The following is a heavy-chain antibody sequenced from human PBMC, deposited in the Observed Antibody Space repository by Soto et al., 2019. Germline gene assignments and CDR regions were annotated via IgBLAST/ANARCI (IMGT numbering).Heavy chain of an antibody. CDR1: GGSISSGGYS. D-gene: IGHD6-6*01. J-gene: IGHJ4*02. CDR3: AKEMSIGRPYDY. CDR2: IYHSGST. V-gene: IGHV4-30-2*05. Sequence: SETLSLTCAVSGGSISSGGYSWSWIRQPPGKGLEWIGYIYHSGSTYYNPSFESRVAISVDTSKSQFSLNVTSVTPEDTAVYYCAKEMSIGRPYDYWGQGTLVTVSS.